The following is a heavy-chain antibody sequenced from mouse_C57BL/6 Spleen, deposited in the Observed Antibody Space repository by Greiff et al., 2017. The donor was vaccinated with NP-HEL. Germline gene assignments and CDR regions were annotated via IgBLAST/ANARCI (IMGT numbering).Heavy chain of an antibody. CDR1: GYTFTSYW. V-gene: IGHV1-53*01. Sequence: VQLQQSGTELVKPGASGYTFTSYWMHWVKQRPGQGLEWIGNINPSNGGTNYNEKFKSKAILTVDKSSSTAYMQLSSLTSEDSAVYYCARENSLYFDYWGQGTTLTVSS. CDR2: INPSNGGT. CDR3: ARENSLYFDY. J-gene: IGHJ2*01.